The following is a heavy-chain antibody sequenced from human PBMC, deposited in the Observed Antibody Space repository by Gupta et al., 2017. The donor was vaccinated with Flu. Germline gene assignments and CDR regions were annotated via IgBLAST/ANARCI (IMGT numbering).Heavy chain of an antibody. D-gene: IGHD2-15*01. CDR1: GFTFSSHA. V-gene: IGHV3-23*01. CDR3: AKCASDIVVVVAATGPYGY. CDR2: ISGSGGST. Sequence: EVQLLESGGGLVQPGGSLRPSCAASGFTFSSHAMSWVSQALGKRLGWVSVISGSGGSTYYADSVKGRFNISRDNSKNTLYLQMHSLRAEDTAVYYCAKCASDIVVVVAATGPYGYWGQGTLVTVSS. J-gene: IGHJ4*02.